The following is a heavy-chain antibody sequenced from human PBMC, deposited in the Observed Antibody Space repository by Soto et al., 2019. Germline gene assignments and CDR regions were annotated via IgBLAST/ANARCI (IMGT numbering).Heavy chain of an antibody. CDR1: GFTFNNYA. CDR2: ISHDGSNT. J-gene: IGHJ6*02. CDR3: AREAESVVGASYLYFYGMDV. D-gene: IGHD1-26*01. V-gene: IGHV3-30-3*01. Sequence: QVQLVESGGGVVQPGKSLRLSCAVSGFTFNNYAMHWVRQAPGKGLEWLALISHDGSNTYFADSVKGRFTISRDNSKSTLYLQINSLRAEDTAVYFCAREAESVVGASYLYFYGMDVWGQGTTVAVSS.